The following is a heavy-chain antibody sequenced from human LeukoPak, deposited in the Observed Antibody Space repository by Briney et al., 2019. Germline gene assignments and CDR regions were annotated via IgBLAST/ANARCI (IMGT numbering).Heavy chain of an antibody. CDR2: FYPEDGET. Sequence: ASVKVSCKVSGYTLTELSMHWVRQAPGKGLEWMGGFYPEDGETIYAQKFQGRVTMTEDTSTDTAYMELSSLRSEDTAVYYCATLLLPTTVTTRNYYYGMDVWGQGTTVTVSS. CDR1: GYTLTELS. V-gene: IGHV1-24*01. J-gene: IGHJ6*02. D-gene: IGHD4-17*01. CDR3: ATLLLPTTVTTRNYYYGMDV.